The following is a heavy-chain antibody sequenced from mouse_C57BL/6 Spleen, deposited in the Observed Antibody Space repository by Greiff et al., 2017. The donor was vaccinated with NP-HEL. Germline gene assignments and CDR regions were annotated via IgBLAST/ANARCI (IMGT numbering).Heavy chain of an antibody. D-gene: IGHD1-1*01. CDR1: GYTFTDYN. Sequence: VQLQQSGPELVKPGASVKIPCKASGYTFTDYNMDWVKQNHGKSLEWIGDINPNNGGTIYNQKFKGKATLTVDKSSSTAYMELRSLTSEDTAVYYCARHYYGSSFYWYFDVWGTGTTVTVSS. CDR2: INPNNGGT. CDR3: ARHYYGSSFYWYFDV. V-gene: IGHV1-18*01. J-gene: IGHJ1*03.